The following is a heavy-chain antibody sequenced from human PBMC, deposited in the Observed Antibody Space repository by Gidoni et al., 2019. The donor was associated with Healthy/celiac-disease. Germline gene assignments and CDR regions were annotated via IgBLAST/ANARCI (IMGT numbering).Heavy chain of an antibody. V-gene: IGHV1-46*01. Sequence: QVQLVQSGAAVKTPGASVTVSCKASGYTFTRYYMHWVRQAPGQGLEWMGIINPSGGSTSYAQKFQGRVTMTRDTSTSTVYMELSSLRSEDTAVYYCARGCSVVVVAARSCWFDPWGQGTLVTVSS. CDR1: GYTFTRYY. J-gene: IGHJ5*02. CDR3: ARGCSVVVVAARSCWFDP. CDR2: INPSGGST. D-gene: IGHD2-15*01.